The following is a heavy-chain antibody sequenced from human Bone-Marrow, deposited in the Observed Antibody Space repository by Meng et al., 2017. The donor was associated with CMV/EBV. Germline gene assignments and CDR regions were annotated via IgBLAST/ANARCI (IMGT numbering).Heavy chain of an antibody. D-gene: IGHD5-24*01. J-gene: IGHJ6*02. Sequence: ASVKVSCKASGYTFSDYYMHWVRQAPGQGLEWMGWINPNSGGTNYAQKFQGRVTMTRDTSISTAYMELSRLRSDDTAVYYCARDRGDGYNSKRYYYYGMDVWGQGTTVTVSS. CDR1: GYTFSDYY. CDR2: INPNSGGT. CDR3: ARDRGDGYNSKRYYYYGMDV. V-gene: IGHV1-2*02.